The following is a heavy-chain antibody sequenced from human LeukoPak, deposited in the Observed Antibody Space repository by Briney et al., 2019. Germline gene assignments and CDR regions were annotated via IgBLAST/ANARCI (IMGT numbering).Heavy chain of an antibody. D-gene: IGHD3-3*02. Sequence: ASVKVSCKASGYTFSDFYIHWVRQAPGQGLEYVGWITPKSGDTYSPQSFQGRVTMTRDASISTAYMELSSLRSDDTAVYFCARVRLADERAWSHWGQGTLVTVSS. CDR2: ITPKSGDT. CDR1: GYTFSDFY. CDR3: ARVRLADERAWSH. V-gene: IGHV1-2*02. J-gene: IGHJ1*01.